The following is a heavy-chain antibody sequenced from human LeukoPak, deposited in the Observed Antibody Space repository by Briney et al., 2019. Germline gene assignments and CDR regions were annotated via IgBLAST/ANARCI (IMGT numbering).Heavy chain of an antibody. Sequence: GASVKVSCKASGSTFTSYYMHWVRQAPGQGLEWMGWINTNTGNPTYAQGFTGRFVFSLDTSVSTAYLQISSLKAEDTAVYYCARDSVGYYDSSGYYPPYFRHWGQGTLVTVSS. J-gene: IGHJ1*01. CDR3: ARDSVGYYDSSGYYPPYFRH. V-gene: IGHV7-4-1*02. D-gene: IGHD3-22*01. CDR2: INTNTGNP. CDR1: GSTFTSYY.